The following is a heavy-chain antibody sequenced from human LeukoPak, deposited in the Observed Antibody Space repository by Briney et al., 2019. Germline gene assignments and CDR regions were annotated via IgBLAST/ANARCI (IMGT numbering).Heavy chain of an antibody. Sequence: GGSLRLSCAASGFTFSSYGMHWVRQAPGKGLEWVAAISYDGSNKYYADSVKGRFTISRDNSKNTLYLQMNSLRAEDTAVYYCARDNLISSGWYDYYYGMDVWGQGTTVTVSS. D-gene: IGHD6-19*01. CDR2: ISYDGSNK. V-gene: IGHV3-30*03. CDR1: GFTFSSYG. CDR3: ARDNLISSGWYDYYYGMDV. J-gene: IGHJ6*02.